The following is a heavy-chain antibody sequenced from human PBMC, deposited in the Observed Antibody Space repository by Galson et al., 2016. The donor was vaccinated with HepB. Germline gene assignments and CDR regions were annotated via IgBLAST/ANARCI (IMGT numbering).Heavy chain of an antibody. D-gene: IGHD5-24*01. CDR1: GGTFTSYA. CDR2: SISIFGTS. J-gene: IGHJ6*02. CDR3: ARVRDGYNHYYYYGMDV. V-gene: IGHV1-69*13. Sequence: SVKVSCKASGGTFTSYAISWVRQAPGQGLEWMGGSISIFGTSNYAQKFQGRVTITADESTSTAYMELSSLRSEDTAVYYCARVRDGYNHYYYYGMDVWGQGTTVTVSS.